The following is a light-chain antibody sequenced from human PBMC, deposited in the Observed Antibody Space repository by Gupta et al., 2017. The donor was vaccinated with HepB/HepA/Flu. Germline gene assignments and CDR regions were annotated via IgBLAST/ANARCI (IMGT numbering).Light chain of an antibody. Sequence: DIQMTQSPSTLSASVGDRVTITCRASQTVNSWLAWYQQKPGQAPQLLIYKASNLESGVPPRFSGSGSETEFTLTISSLQPEDSATYYCQQYNSYSGFTFGPGTKVDIK. V-gene: IGKV1-5*03. CDR2: KAS. J-gene: IGKJ3*01. CDR3: QQYNSYSGFT. CDR1: QTVNSW.